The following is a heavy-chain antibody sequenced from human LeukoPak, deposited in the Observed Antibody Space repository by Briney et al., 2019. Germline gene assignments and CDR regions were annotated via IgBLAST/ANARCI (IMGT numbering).Heavy chain of an antibody. Sequence: GGSQRLSCAASGFTFSGSAMHWVRQASGKGLEWVGRIRSKADNYATIYAASVKGRFTVSRDDSKNTAYLQMTSLKTEDTAVYYCARATITMVRGVGSLWGQGTLVTVSS. CDR3: ARATITMVRGVGSL. J-gene: IGHJ4*02. V-gene: IGHV3-73*01. D-gene: IGHD3-10*01. CDR1: GFTFSGSA. CDR2: IRSKADNYAT.